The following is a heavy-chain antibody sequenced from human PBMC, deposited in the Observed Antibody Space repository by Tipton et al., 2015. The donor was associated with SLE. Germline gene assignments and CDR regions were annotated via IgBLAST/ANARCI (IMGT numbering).Heavy chain of an antibody. V-gene: IGHV4-59*01. D-gene: IGHD5-12*01. Sequence: TLSLTCTVSGGSISSYSWRWIRQPPGKGLEWIGYIYYSGSTNYNPSLTSRVIISVDTSKNQFSLKLSSVTAADTAVYYCASMNSGYDYYYYYMDVWGKGTTVTVSS. CDR1: GGSISSYS. J-gene: IGHJ6*03. CDR3: ASMNSGYDYYYYYMDV. CDR2: IYYSGST.